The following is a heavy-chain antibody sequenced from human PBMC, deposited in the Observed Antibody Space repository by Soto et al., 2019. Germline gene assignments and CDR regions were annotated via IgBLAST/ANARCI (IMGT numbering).Heavy chain of an antibody. Sequence: EVQLLESGGGLVQPGGSLRLSCAASGFTFSSYAMSLVRQAPGKGLEWVSAISGSGGSTYYADSVKGRFTISRDNSKHTLYLQMNSSRAEDTAVYYCAKDALYCSGGSCYRWEAFDICCQGTMVTVSA. D-gene: IGHD2-15*01. CDR3: AKDALYCSGGSCYRWEAFDI. CDR2: ISGSGGST. V-gene: IGHV3-23*01. J-gene: IGHJ3*02. CDR1: GFTFSSYA.